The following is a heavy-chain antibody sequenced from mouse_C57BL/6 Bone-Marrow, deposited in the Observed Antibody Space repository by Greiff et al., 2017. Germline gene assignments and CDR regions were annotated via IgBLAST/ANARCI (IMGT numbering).Heavy chain of an antibody. Sequence: VQLQQPGAELVRPGTSVKLSCKASGYTFTSYWMHWVKQRPGQGLEWIGVIDPSDSYTNYNQKFKGKATLTVDTSSSTAYMQLSSLTSEDSAVXYCARRTTVRGDYWGQGTTLTVSS. J-gene: IGHJ2*01. D-gene: IGHD1-1*01. V-gene: IGHV1-59*01. CDR1: GYTFTSYW. CDR3: ARRTTVRGDY. CDR2: IDPSDSYT.